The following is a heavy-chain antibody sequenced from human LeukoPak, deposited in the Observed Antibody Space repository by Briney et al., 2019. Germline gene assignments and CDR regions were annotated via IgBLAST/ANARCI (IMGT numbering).Heavy chain of an antibody. Sequence: GSLRLSCAASGFTVSSYYMSWVRQAPGRGLEWVPVIYSGGSTYYADSVKGRFTISRDNSKNTLYLQMNSLRAEDTAVYYCARDKGGGGAFDIWGQGTMVTVSS. CDR3: ARDKGGGGAFDI. J-gene: IGHJ3*02. V-gene: IGHV3-53*01. CDR1: GFTVSSYY. CDR2: IYSGGST. D-gene: IGHD3-16*01.